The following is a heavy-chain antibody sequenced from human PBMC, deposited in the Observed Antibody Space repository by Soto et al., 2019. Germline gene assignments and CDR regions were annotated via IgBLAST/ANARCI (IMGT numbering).Heavy chain of an antibody. V-gene: IGHV3-11*01. Sequence: QVQLVESGGGLVKPGGSLRLSCAASGFTFSDYYMSWIRQAPGKGLEWVSDISRSGGTIYYADSVKGRFTISRDNAKNSLFLQMNSLRAEDTAVYYWARPYCTNGVCYSLNYWGQGTLVTVSS. CDR1: GFTFSDYY. J-gene: IGHJ4*02. CDR2: ISRSGGTI. D-gene: IGHD2-8*01. CDR3: ARPYCTNGVCYSLNY.